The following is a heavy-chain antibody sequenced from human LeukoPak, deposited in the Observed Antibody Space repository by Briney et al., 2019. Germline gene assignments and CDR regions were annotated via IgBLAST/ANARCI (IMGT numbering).Heavy chain of an antibody. Sequence: PGGSPRLSCAASGFTFSIYAMHWVRQAPGKGLEWVAVISYDGSNKYYADSVKGRFTISRDNSNNTPYLQMDSLRAEDTALYHCARDRGGSGFYYFDYWGQGTLVTVSS. J-gene: IGHJ4*02. D-gene: IGHD6-19*01. CDR3: ARDRGGSGFYYFDY. CDR1: GFTFSIYA. V-gene: IGHV3-30-3*01. CDR2: ISYDGSNK.